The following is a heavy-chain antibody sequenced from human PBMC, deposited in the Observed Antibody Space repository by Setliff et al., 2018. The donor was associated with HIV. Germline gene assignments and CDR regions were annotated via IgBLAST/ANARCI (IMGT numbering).Heavy chain of an antibody. CDR1: GYTFTSYY. D-gene: IGHD6-19*01. Sequence: GASVKVSCKASGYTFTSYYMHWVRQAPGQGLEWMGIINPSGGSTSYAQKFQGRVTMTRDTSTSTVYMERSSLRSEDTAMYYCARDRGPNNSVWRGTKKTHAFELWGQGTMVTVSS. V-gene: IGHV1-46*01. CDR3: ARDRGPNNSVWRGTKKTHAFEL. J-gene: IGHJ3*01. CDR2: INPSGGST.